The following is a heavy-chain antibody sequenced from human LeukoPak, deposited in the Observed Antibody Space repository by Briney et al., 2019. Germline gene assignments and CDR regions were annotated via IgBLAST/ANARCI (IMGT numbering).Heavy chain of an antibody. J-gene: IGHJ4*02. V-gene: IGHV1-8*01. D-gene: IGHD3-3*01. CDR2: MNPNSGNT. CDR1: GYTFTSYD. Sequence: ASVKVSCKASGYTFTSYDINWVRQATGQGLEWMGWMNPNSGNTDYAQKFQGRVTMTRNTSISTAYMELSSLRSDDTAVYYCARGDLWSGAETPHGYWGQGTLGTGSS. CDR3: ARGDLWSGAETPHGY.